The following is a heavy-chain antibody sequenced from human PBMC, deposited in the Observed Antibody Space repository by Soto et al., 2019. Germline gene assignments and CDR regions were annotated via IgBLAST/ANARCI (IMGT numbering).Heavy chain of an antibody. J-gene: IGHJ1*01. CDR3: AKEARNIVVVPAAREHFQH. V-gene: IGHV3-23*01. D-gene: IGHD2-2*01. CDR2: ISGSGAST. Sequence: GGAVRLSCAASGVYFSIHAMSWVSQAPGKGLEWVSAISGSGASTYYGDSVKGRFTISRDNSKNTLYLQMNSLRAEDTAVYYCAKEARNIVVVPAAREHFQHWGQGTLVTVSS. CDR1: GVYFSIHA.